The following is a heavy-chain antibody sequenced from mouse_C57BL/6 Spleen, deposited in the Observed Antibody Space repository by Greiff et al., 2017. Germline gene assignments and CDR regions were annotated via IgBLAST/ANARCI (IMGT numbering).Heavy chain of an antibody. CDR3: ARFYYDYVFDY. V-gene: IGHV1-77*01. Sequence: QVQLQQSGAELVKPGASVKISCKASGYTFTDYYINWVKQRPGQGLEWIGKIGPGGGSTNYNEKFKGKATLTADKSSSTAYMQLSSLTSEDSAVYFCARFYYDYVFDYWGQGTTLTVSS. CDR1: GYTFTDYY. D-gene: IGHD2-4*01. CDR2: IGPGGGST. J-gene: IGHJ2*01.